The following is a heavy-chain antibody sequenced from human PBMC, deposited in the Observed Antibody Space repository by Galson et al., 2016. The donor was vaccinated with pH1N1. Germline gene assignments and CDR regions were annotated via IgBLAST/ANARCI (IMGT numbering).Heavy chain of an antibody. V-gene: IGHV3-64*01. CDR2: ISSYGGSP. D-gene: IGHD3-3*01. Sequence: SLRLSCAASGFTFSNHAMHWVRQAPGKGLEYVAGISSYGGSPQYANSVKDRFIISRVNTKNTLYLQMGSLRVEDMAVYYCARSLNYDSWSGYPDYSMDVWGQGTTVTVSS. CDR3: ARSLNYDSWSGYPDYSMDV. CDR1: GFTFSNHA. J-gene: IGHJ6*02.